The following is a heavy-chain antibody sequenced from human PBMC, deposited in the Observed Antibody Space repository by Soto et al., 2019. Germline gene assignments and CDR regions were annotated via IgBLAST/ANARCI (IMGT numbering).Heavy chain of an antibody. CDR1: GFTFSRYW. CDR2: IKHDGSEK. Sequence: EVQLVESGGTLVQPGGSLRLSCAASGFTFSRYWMSWVRQAPGKGLEWVANIKHDGSEKYYVDSVRGRFTISKDDAKNSLYLQMNSLRAEDTAVYYCARDGVGWDYWGQGTLVTVSS. J-gene: IGHJ4*02. D-gene: IGHD6-19*01. V-gene: IGHV3-7*05. CDR3: ARDGVGWDY.